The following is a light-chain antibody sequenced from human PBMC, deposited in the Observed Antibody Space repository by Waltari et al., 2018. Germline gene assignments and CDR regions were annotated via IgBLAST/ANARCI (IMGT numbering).Light chain of an antibody. CDR1: PGVGKY. CDR3: QKYDFLPAT. J-gene: IGKJ1*01. CDR2: HTS. Sequence: EIVLTQSQGNLSLSPGERATLSCRASPGVGKYLAWYQQRPGQAPRRILYHTSIRATGIPDRFSCSGYGTDVSLTISRLEPEDFGVYYCQKYDFLPATFGQGTTVDIK. V-gene: IGKV3-20*01.